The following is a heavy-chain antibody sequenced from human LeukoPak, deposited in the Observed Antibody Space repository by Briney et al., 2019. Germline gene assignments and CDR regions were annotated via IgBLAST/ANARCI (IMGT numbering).Heavy chain of an antibody. CDR3: AKRGYYHDSSAYFYFDY. CDR1: GFTFSDYA. J-gene: IGHJ4*02. D-gene: IGHD3-22*01. V-gene: IGHV3-23*01. CDR2: ISGSAGNT. Sequence: GGSLRLSCAASGFTFSDYAMNWARQAPGKGLEWVSAISGSAGNTYYADSVKGRFTISRDNSKNTLYLQMNSLRADDTAVYYCAKRGYYHDSSAYFYFDYWGQGTLVTVSS.